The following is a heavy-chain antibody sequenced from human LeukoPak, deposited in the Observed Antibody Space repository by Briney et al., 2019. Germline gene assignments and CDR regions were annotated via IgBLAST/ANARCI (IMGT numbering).Heavy chain of an antibody. Sequence: PGGSLRLSCAASGFTFSSYWMHWVRQAPGKGLMWVSRIKNDGYETNYADSVKGRLTISRDNAKNSLYLQMNSLRAEDTAVYYCARDTDTYCSSTSCYFFVFDYWGQGTLVTVSS. V-gene: IGHV3-74*01. J-gene: IGHJ4*02. CDR2: IKNDGYET. CDR1: GFTFSSYW. CDR3: ARDTDTYCSSTSCYFFVFDY. D-gene: IGHD2-2*01.